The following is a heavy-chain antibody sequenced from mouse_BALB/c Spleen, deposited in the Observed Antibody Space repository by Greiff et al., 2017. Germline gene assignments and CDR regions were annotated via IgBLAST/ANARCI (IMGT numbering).Heavy chain of an antibody. CDR3: ARRSAGPLYAMDY. V-gene: IGHV1S135*01. CDR2: IDPYNGGT. J-gene: IGHJ4*01. Sequence: EVQLKESGPELVKPGASVKVSCKASGYAFTSYNMYWVKQSHGKSLEWIGYIDPYNGGTSYNQKFKGKATLTVDKSSSIAYMHLNSLTSEDSAVYYCARRSAGPLYAMDYWGQGTSVTVSS. D-gene: IGHD3-1*01. CDR1: GYAFTSYN.